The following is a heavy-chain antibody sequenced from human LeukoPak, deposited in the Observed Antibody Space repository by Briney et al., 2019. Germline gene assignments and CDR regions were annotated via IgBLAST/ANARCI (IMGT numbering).Heavy chain of an antibody. CDR3: VKDGVRGALDAFDI. J-gene: IGHJ3*02. CDR2: ISGRGGGT. V-gene: IGHV3-23*01. D-gene: IGHD1-26*01. Sequence: GGSLRLSCAASGFTFSSYAMSWVRQAPGKGLEWVSAISGRGGGTYYADSVKGRFTISRDNSKNTLSLQMNSLRAEDTAVYYCVKDGVRGALDAFDIWGQGTMVTVSS. CDR1: GFTFSSYA.